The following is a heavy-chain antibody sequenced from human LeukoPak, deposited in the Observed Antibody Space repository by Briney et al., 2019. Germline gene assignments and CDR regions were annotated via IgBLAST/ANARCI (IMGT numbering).Heavy chain of an antibody. J-gene: IGHJ4*02. V-gene: IGHV3-30*02. Sequence: GGSLRLSCAASGFTFSSYGMHWVRQAPGKGLEWVAFTRYDGSNKYYADSVKGRFTISRDNSKNTLYLQMNSLRAEDTAVYYCAKGAIIGYCSSTSCYSFDYWGQGTLVTVSS. CDR1: GFTFSSYG. CDR3: AKGAIIGYCSSTSCYSFDY. CDR2: TRYDGSNK. D-gene: IGHD2-2*01.